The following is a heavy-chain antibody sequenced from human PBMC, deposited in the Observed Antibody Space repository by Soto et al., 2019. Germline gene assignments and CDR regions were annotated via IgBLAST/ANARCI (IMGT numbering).Heavy chain of an antibody. CDR3: ANDQLVDTNAFPD. CDR1: GFTFSTYA. J-gene: IGHJ4*03. D-gene: IGHD2-8*01. CDR2: ISAGSGGT. V-gene: IGHV3-23*01. Sequence: EVQLLESGGGLVQPGGSLRLSCAASGFTFSTYAMSWVRQAPGKGLDWVSVISAGSGGTYYADSVKGRFTISRDDSKDRRYLQKNRVRADDTAVYYFANDQLVDTNAFPDWGQGTMGTDSS.